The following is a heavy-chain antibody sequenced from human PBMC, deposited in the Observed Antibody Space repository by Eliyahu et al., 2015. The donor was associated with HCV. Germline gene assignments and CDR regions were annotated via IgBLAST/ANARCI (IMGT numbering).Heavy chain of an antibody. J-gene: IGHJ6*02. CDR1: GFTVXXAW. Sequence: EVQLVESGGGSVKPGGSLRLSCAASGFTVXXAWMXWVRQAPGKGLEWVGRIKSKADGGTTDYAAPVKGRFTISRDDSKNTLYLQMNSLKTDDTAVYHCTADWRSRFLDWLWHSGLDVWGQGTTVTVSS. CDR2: IKSKADGGTT. D-gene: IGHD3-3*01. CDR3: TADWRSRFLDWLWHSGLDV. V-gene: IGHV3-15*01.